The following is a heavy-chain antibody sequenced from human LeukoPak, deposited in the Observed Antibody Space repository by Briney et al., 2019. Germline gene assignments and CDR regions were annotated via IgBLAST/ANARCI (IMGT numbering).Heavy chain of an antibody. Sequence: SETLSLTCTVSGGSISSGDYYWSWIRQPPGKGLEWIGYIYYSGSTYYNPSLKSRVTISVDTSKNQFSLKLSSVTAADTAVYYCATLYDSSGYYPFWGQGTLVTVSS. J-gene: IGHJ4*02. CDR3: ATLYDSSGYYPF. CDR1: GGSISSGDYY. D-gene: IGHD3-22*01. V-gene: IGHV4-30-4*01. CDR2: IYYSGST.